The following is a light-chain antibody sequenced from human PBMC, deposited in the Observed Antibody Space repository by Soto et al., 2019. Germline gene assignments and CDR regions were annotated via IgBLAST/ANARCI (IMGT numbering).Light chain of an antibody. J-gene: IGKJ1*01. Sequence: EIQMTQSPPSLSALVGDRVTTTCRPGQGVSRYLNWYQQTPGKAPKLLIYATSNLQRGVPSRFSGSGSGTNFTLTINTRQPADFGSYYCQQSYRSPWTFGQGTKVDI. CDR1: QGVSRY. V-gene: IGKV1-39*01. CDR2: ATS. CDR3: QQSYRSPWT.